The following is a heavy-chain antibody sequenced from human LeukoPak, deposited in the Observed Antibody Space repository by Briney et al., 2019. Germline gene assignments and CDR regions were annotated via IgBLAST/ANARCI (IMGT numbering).Heavy chain of an antibody. CDR2: IYYSGST. D-gene: IGHD3-10*01. J-gene: IGHJ2*01. Sequence: PSETLSLTCTVSGGSISSYYWSWIRQPPGKGLEWIGYIYYSGSTNYNPSLKSRVTISVDTSKNQFSLKLSSVTAADTAVYYCARFPRGFGEHSLFEWYFDLWGRGTLVTVSS. CDR3: ARFPRGFGEHSLFEWYFDL. V-gene: IGHV4-59*01. CDR1: GGSISSYY.